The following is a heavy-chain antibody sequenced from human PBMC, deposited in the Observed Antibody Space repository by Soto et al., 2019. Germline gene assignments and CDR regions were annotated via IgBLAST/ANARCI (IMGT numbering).Heavy chain of an antibody. CDR1: GGSISSYY. Sequence: SETRSLTCTVSGGSISSYYWSWIRQPPGKGLEWIGSIYYSGSTYYNPSLKSRVTVSVDTSKNQFSLKLSSVTAADTAVYYCARHPSDFWFDPWGQGTLVTVS. CDR3: ARHPSDFWFDP. V-gene: IGHV4-59*08. D-gene: IGHD2-21*02. CDR2: IYYSGST. J-gene: IGHJ5*02.